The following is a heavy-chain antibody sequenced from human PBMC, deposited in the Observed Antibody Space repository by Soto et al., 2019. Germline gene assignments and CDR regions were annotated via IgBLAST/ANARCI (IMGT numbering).Heavy chain of an antibody. CDR3: ARVSIPRYGMDV. CDR1: GFTVSSNY. J-gene: IGHJ6*02. V-gene: IGHV3-53*01. CDR2: IYSGGST. Sequence: PGGSLRLSCAASGFTVSSNYMSWVRQAPGEGLEWVSVIYSGGSTYYADSAKGRFTISRDNSKNTLYLQMNSLRAEDTAVYYCARVSIPRYGMDVWGQGTTVTVSS.